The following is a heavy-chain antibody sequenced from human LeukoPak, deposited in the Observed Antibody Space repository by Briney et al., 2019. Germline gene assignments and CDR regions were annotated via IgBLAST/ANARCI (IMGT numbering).Heavy chain of an antibody. V-gene: IGHV3-33*01. CDR2: IWYDGSNK. CDR3: ARGLGIAVGFDY. D-gene: IGHD6-19*01. J-gene: IGHJ4*02. Sequence: PGGSLRLSCAASGFTFSSYGMHWVRQAPGKGLEWVAVIWYDGSNKYYADSVKGRFTISRDNSKNTLYLQMNSLRAEDTAVYYCARGLGIAVGFDYWGQGTLVTVSS. CDR1: GFTFSSYG.